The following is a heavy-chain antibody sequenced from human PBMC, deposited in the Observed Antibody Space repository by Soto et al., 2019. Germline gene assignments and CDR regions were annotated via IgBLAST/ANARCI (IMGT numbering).Heavy chain of an antibody. D-gene: IGHD3-3*01. V-gene: IGHV3-23*01. CDR2: ISGSGGST. Sequence: GSLRLSCAASGFTFISYAMSWVRQAPGKGLEWVSAISGSGGSTYYADSVKGRFTISRDNSKNTLYLQMNSLRAEDTAVYYCAKLGTAIFGVAHFDYWGQGTLVTVSS. CDR1: GFTFISYA. CDR3: AKLGTAIFGVAHFDY. J-gene: IGHJ4*02.